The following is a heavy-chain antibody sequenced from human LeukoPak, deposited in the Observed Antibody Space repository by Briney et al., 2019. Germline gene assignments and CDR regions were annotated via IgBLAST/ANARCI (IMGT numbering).Heavy chain of an antibody. V-gene: IGHV4-30-2*01. CDR1: GGSISSGGYS. CDR2: IYHSGST. Sequence: PSETLSLTCAVSGGSISSGGYSWSWIRQPPGKGLEWIGYIYHSGSTYYNPSLKSRVTISVDRSKNQFSLKLSSVTAADTAVYYCASSIGDYWGQGTLVTASS. D-gene: IGHD6-6*01. CDR3: ASSIGDY. J-gene: IGHJ4*02.